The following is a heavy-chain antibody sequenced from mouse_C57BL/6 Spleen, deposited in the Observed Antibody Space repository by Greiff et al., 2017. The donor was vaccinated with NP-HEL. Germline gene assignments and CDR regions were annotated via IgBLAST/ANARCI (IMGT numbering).Heavy chain of an antibody. CDR3: AREAAQALFAY. D-gene: IGHD3-2*02. CDR1: GYAFSSSW. J-gene: IGHJ3*01. CDR2: IYPGDGDT. V-gene: IGHV1-82*01. Sequence: VQRVESGPELVKPGASVKISCKASGYAFSSSWMNWVKQRPGKGLEWIGRIYPGDGDTNYNGKLKGKATLTADKSSSTAYMQLSSLTSEDSAVYFCAREAAQALFAYWGQGTLVTVSA.